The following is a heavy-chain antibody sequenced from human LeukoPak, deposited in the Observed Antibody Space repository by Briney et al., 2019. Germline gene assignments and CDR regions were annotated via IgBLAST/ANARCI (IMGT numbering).Heavy chain of an antibody. CDR3: ARHLYSSSRNPTFDY. CDR1: GGSISSSSLY. D-gene: IGHD6-13*01. CDR2: FYYSGST. J-gene: IGHJ4*02. Sequence: PSETLSLTCTVSGGSISSSSLYWGSIRKPPGNGLEWLGSFYYSGSTYSNPSLKSRVTISVDTSKNQFSLKLGSVTAADTAVYYCARHLYSSSRNPTFDYWGQGTLVTVSS. V-gene: IGHV4-39*01.